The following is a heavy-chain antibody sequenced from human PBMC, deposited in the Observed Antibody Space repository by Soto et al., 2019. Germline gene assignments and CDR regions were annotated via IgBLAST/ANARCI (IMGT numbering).Heavy chain of an antibody. CDR2: IYYIGST. CDR3: ARHPFMITFGGVIVKSWNWFDP. D-gene: IGHD3-16*02. Sequence: QLQLQESGPGLVKPSATLSLTCTVSGGSISSSSYYWGWIRQPPGKGLEWIGSIYYIGSTYYNPSLKSRVTISVDTSKNQFSLKLSSVTAADTAVYYCARHPFMITFGGVIVKSWNWFDPWGQGTLVTVSS. V-gene: IGHV4-39*01. J-gene: IGHJ5*02. CDR1: GGSISSSSYY.